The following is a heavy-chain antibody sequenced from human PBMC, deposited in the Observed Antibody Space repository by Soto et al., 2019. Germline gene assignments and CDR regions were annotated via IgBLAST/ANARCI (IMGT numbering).Heavy chain of an antibody. CDR3: AMVDVYVTPSPQDV. CDR1: GYTFTRYG. V-gene: IGHV1-18*01. CDR2: INTYNGNT. Sequence: QVQLVQSGAEVKNPGASVKVSCKASGYTFTRYGIGWARQAPGQGLEWMGWINTYNGNTNYEQNVQGRVTLTTDTSTRTAYMELRSLRSNDTAIYYCAMVDVYVTPSPQDVWGQGTTVIVSS. D-gene: IGHD3-16*01. J-gene: IGHJ6*02.